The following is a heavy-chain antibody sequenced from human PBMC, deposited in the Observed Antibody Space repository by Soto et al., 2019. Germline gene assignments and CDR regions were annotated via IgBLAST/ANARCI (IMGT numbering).Heavy chain of an antibody. CDR3: ARDSYYYDSSGFYFDY. CDR1: GGTFSSYA. V-gene: IGHV1-69*06. Sequence: GASVKASCKASGGTFSSYAISWVRQAPGQGFEWMGGIIPIFGTANYAQKFQGRVTITADKSTSTAYMELSSLRSEDTAVYYCARDSYYYDSSGFYFDYWGQGTLVTVSS. CDR2: IIPIFGTA. J-gene: IGHJ4*02. D-gene: IGHD3-22*01.